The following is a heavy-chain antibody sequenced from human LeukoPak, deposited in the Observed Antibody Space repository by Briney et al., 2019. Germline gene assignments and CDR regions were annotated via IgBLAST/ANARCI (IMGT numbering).Heavy chain of an antibody. CDR2: INPNSGGT. CDR3: ARDLRYSSGWSASGMDV. J-gene: IGHJ6*03. CDR1: GYTFTGYY. V-gene: IGHV1-2*02. D-gene: IGHD6-19*01. Sequence: ASLKVSCKASGYTFTGYYMHWVRQAPGQGREWMGWINPNSGGTNYAQKFQGRVTMTRDTSISTAYMELSRLRSDDTAVYYCARDLRYSSGWSASGMDVWGKGTTVTISS.